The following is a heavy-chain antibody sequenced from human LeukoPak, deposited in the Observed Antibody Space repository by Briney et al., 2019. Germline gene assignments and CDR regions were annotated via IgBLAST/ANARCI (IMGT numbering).Heavy chain of an antibody. J-gene: IGHJ4*02. CDR2: INAGNGNT. V-gene: IGHV1-3*01. CDR3: AREIDRDGYNRFFDY. CDR1: GYTFTTYT. Sequence: GASVKVSCKASGYTFTTYTMHWVRQAPGQRLEWMGWINAGNGNTKYSQKLQGRVTITRDTSASTAYMDLSSLRSEDTAVYYRAREIDRDGYNRFFDYWGQGTLVTVSS. D-gene: IGHD5-24*01.